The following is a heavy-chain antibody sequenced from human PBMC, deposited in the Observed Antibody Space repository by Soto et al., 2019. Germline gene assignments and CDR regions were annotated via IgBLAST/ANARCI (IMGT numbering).Heavy chain of an antibody. Sequence: GESLKISCKGSGYSFTSYWISWVRQMPGKGLEWMGRIDPSDSYTNYSSSFQGHVTISADKSISTAYLQWSSLKASDTAMYYCARHSIAARHRYYYYYGMDVWGQGTTVTVSS. CDR3: ARHSIAARHRYYYYYGMDV. V-gene: IGHV5-10-1*01. J-gene: IGHJ6*02. CDR2: IDPSDSYT. D-gene: IGHD6-6*01. CDR1: GYSFTSYW.